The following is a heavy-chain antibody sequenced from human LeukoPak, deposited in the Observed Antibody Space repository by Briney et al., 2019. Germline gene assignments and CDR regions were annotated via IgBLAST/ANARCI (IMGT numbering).Heavy chain of an antibody. V-gene: IGHV4-34*01. CDR1: GGSFSGYC. D-gene: IGHD6-13*01. J-gene: IGHJ6*02. Sequence: SETLSLTCAVYGGSFSGYCWSWIRRPPGKGLEWIGEINHSGSTNYNPSLKSRVTISVDTSKSQFSLKLSSVTAADTAVYYCAGLGYSRSWRNYYYGMDVWGQGTTVTVSS. CDR3: AGLGYSRSWRNYYYGMDV. CDR2: INHSGST.